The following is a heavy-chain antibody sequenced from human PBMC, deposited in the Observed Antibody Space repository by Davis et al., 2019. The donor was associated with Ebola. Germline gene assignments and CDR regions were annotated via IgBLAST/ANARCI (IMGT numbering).Heavy chain of an antibody. Sequence: HTGGSLRLSCAASGFAFSNYWMHWVRQAPGKGLVWLSRINSDGSSTGYADSVKGRFTISRDNAKNSLYLQMNSLRAEDTAVYYCARDEFMVTMIVVPVPPSLDLWGRGTLVTVSS. CDR2: INSDGSST. D-gene: IGHD3-22*01. CDR1: GFAFSNYW. J-gene: IGHJ2*01. V-gene: IGHV3-74*01. CDR3: ARDEFMVTMIVVPVPPSLDL.